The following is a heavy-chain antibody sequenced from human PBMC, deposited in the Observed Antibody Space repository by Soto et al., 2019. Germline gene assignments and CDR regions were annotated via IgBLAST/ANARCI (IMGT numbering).Heavy chain of an antibody. CDR3: ARNDCGDQGVLRFHYYYYYGMDV. D-gene: IGHD4-17*01. CDR2: ISAYNGNT. V-gene: IGHV1-18*01. J-gene: IGHJ6*02. Sequence: ASVKVSCKASGYTFTSYGISWVRLAPGQGLEWMGWISAYNGNTNYAQKLQGRVTMTTDTSTSTAYMELRSLRSDDTAVYYCARNDCGDQGVLRFHYYYYYGMDVWGQGTTVTVSS. CDR1: GYTFTSYG.